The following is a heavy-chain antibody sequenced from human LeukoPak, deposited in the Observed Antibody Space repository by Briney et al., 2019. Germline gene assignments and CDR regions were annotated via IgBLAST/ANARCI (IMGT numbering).Heavy chain of an antibody. CDR3: VNLGYYSTPTCPWG. CDR1: GFTFSNYA. D-gene: IGHD2-2*01. J-gene: IGHJ4*02. CDR2: ISSDGGGT. V-gene: IGHV3-64D*06. Sequence: GGSLRLSCSVSGFTFSNYAMHWVRQAPGKGLEYVSAISSDGGGTYYADSVKGRFTISRDNSENSLYLQMSSLRAEDTAVHYCVNLGYYSTPTCPWGWGQGTLVIVSS.